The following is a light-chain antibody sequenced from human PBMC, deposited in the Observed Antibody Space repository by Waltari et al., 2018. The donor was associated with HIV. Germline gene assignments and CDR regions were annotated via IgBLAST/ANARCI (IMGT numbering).Light chain of an antibody. J-gene: IGLJ3*02. CDR1: TSNLGSSY. Sequence: QSALTQPPSVSAAPGQKVTIACPGNTSNLGSSYVSWYQHLPGTAPKLLVYENNKRPSGIPDRFSGSKSGTSATLGISGLQTGDEADYYCGTWDSSLSVVFGGGTKLTVL. V-gene: IGLV1-51*02. CDR3: GTWDSSLSVV. CDR2: ENN.